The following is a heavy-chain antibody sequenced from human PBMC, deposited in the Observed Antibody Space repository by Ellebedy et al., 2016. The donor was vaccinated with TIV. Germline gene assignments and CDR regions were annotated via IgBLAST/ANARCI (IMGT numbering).Heavy chain of an antibody. CDR2: ISGGGDST. J-gene: IGHJ4*02. CDR1: GFTFSSFA. Sequence: GGSLRLSCAASGFTFSSFAMHWVRQAPGKGLEWLSVISGGGDSTYHASSVKGRSTSTRDNSKNTLYLQMDRLRAEDTAVYYCAKGTSSGFNYDRVGFEYWGQGALVTVSS. D-gene: IGHD3-22*01. CDR3: AKGTSSGFNYDRVGFEY. V-gene: IGHV3-23*01.